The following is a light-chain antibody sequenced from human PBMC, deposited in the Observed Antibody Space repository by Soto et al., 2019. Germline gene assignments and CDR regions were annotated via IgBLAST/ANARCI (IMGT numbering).Light chain of an antibody. V-gene: IGLV2-11*01. CDR1: SSDIGAYNY. Sequence: QSALTQPRSVCGSPGQSVTISCTGTSSDIGAYNYVSWYQQHPDKAPKLMIYHVSKRPSGVPDRFSGSKSGNAASLTISGLQAEDEADYYCCTDAGTYKVFGTGTKVTVL. CDR2: HVS. J-gene: IGLJ1*01. CDR3: CTDAGTYKV.